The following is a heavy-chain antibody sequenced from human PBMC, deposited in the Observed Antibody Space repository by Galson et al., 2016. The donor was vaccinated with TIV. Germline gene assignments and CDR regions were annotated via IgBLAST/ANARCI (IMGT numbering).Heavy chain of an antibody. CDR3: AKGPGSYPYHYYGVDV. V-gene: IGHV3-23*01. CDR2: ISGSGGTT. Sequence: SLRLSCAASGFTFSIFAMTWVRQAPGKGLEWVSAISGSGGTTYYADSVKGRFTISRDNSNNTLYLQMNSLRAEDRAVYYCAKGPGSYPYHYYGVDVWGQGTTVTV. CDR1: GFTFSIFA. J-gene: IGHJ6*02. D-gene: IGHD3-16*02.